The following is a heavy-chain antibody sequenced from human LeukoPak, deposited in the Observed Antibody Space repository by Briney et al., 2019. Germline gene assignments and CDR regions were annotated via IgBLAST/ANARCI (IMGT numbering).Heavy chain of an antibody. CDR3: ARQGGIALVRGVGGIVDY. V-gene: IGHV3-48*01. CDR2: ISSSSETI. Sequence: GGSLRLSCAVSGFTFSSYRMNWVRQAPGKGLEWVSYISSSSETIYNADSVKGRFAISRDNGKNSLYLQMNSLRAEDTAVYYCARQGGIALVRGVGGIVDYWGQGTLVTVSS. CDR1: GFTFSSYR. J-gene: IGHJ4*02. D-gene: IGHD3-10*01.